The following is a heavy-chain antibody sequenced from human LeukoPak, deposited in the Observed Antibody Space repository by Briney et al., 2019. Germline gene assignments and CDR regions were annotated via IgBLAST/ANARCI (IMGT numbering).Heavy chain of an antibody. D-gene: IGHD3-10*01. Sequence: KAGGSLRLSCAASGFTFSDYYMSWIRQAPGKGLEWVSYISSSGSTIYYADSVKGRFTISRDNAKNSLYLQMSSLRAEDTAVYYCARVVAGLIYHYMDVWGKGTTVTISS. J-gene: IGHJ6*03. CDR1: GFTFSDYY. CDR2: ISSSGSTI. CDR3: ARVVAGLIYHYMDV. V-gene: IGHV3-11*04.